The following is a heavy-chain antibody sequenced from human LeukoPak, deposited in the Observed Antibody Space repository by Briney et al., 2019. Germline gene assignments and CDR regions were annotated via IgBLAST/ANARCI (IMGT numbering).Heavy chain of an antibody. V-gene: IGHV3-21*01. J-gene: IGHJ2*01. Sequence: GGSLRLSCAASGFTFSSYNMNWVGQAPGKGGEGVSSITSSSDYMYYAHSVKARFPISRDNPKNSLYLQMNSLRAEDTAVYYCARVPGTGTYWYFVLWGRGTLVTVSS. CDR3: ARVPGTGTYWYFVL. D-gene: IGHD2-8*02. CDR2: ITSSSDYM. CDR1: GFTFSSYN.